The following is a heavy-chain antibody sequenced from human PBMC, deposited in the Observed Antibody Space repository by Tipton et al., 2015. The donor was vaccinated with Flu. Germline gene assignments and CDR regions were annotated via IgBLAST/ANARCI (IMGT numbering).Heavy chain of an antibody. Sequence: TLSLTCTVSGGSINSTTHYWGWVRQPPGKGLEWIATVFHSGLTYYSPSLKSRVSIAIDTSKNQFSLRMNSVTAADSAVYYCARDRGWPAALDYWSQGILVTVSS. J-gene: IGHJ4*02. D-gene: IGHD3-10*01. CDR3: ARDRGWPAALDY. CDR1: GGSINSTTHY. CDR2: VFHSGLT. V-gene: IGHV4-39*07.